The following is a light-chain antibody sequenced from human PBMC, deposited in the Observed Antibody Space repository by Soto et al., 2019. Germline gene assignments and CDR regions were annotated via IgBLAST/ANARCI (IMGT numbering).Light chain of an antibody. CDR3: SSYRRSSTGVV. V-gene: IGLV2-14*01. J-gene: IGLJ2*01. Sequence: QSVLTQPASVSGSPGQSITISCTGTSIDIGGYNYVSWYQQHPGKAPKLMIYDVSNRPSGVSNRFSGSKSGNTASLTISGLQADDEADYYCSSYRRSSTGVVFGGGTQLTVL. CDR2: DVS. CDR1: SIDIGGYNY.